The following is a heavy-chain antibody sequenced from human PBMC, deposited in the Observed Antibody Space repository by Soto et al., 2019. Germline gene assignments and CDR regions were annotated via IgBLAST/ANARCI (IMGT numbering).Heavy chain of an antibody. CDR2: ISWNSGSI. Sequence: PWGSLRLSCAASGFTFDDYAMHWVRQAPGKGLEWVSGISWNSGSIGYADSVKGRFTISRDNAKNSLYLQMNSLRAEDTALYYCAKDTRDMVRGVIMGWGQGTLVTVSS. CDR1: GFTFDDYA. CDR3: AKDTRDMVRGVIMG. J-gene: IGHJ4*02. D-gene: IGHD3-10*01. V-gene: IGHV3-9*01.